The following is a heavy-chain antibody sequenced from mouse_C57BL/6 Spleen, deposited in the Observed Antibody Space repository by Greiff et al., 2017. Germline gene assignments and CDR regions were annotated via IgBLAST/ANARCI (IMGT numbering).Heavy chain of an antibody. V-gene: IGHV1-82*01. CDR2: IYPGDGDT. Sequence: VQLQQSGPELVKPGASVKISCKASGYAFSRSWMNWVKQRPGKGLEWIGRIYPGDGDTNYNGKFKGKATLTADKSSSTAYMQLSSLTSEDSAVYFCAKAKDYYGYDVYAMDYWGQGTSVTVSS. CDR1: GYAFSRSW. D-gene: IGHD2-2*01. CDR3: AKAKDYYGYDVYAMDY. J-gene: IGHJ4*01.